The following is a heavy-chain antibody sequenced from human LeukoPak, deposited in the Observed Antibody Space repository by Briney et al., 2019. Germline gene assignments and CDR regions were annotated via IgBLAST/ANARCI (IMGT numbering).Heavy chain of an antibody. CDR3: ARDPYSSTWSYGMDI. Sequence: GGSLRLTCTASGFTLSNYWMSWVRQTPEKGLEWVANIKQDESEKVYVDSVKGRFTISRDNAKSSLYLQMSGLRADDTAVYYCARDPYSSTWSYGMDIWGQGTTVTVSS. CDR1: GFTLSNYW. V-gene: IGHV3-7*05. D-gene: IGHD6-13*01. J-gene: IGHJ6*02. CDR2: IKQDESEK.